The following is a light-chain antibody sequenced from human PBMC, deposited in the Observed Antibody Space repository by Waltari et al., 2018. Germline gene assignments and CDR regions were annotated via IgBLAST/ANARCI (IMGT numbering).Light chain of an antibody. CDR3: GTWDSSLSGAV. Sequence: QSVFTQPPSVSAAPGQRVTISCSAGSSTIGTNHVSWSRQSPGTAPKLLIYENTERPSGIPGRCSGSKSGTSATLDITGLQAGDEADYYCGTWDSSLSGAVFGGGTHLTVL. V-gene: IGLV1-51*02. J-gene: IGLJ7*01. CDR1: SSTIGTNH. CDR2: ENT.